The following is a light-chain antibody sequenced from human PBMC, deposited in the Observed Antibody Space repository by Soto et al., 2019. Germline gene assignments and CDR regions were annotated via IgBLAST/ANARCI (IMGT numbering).Light chain of an antibody. V-gene: IGLV2-23*03. CDR1: SSDVGSYNP. CDR3: CSFAGSNTFV. Sequence: QSVLTQPASVSGSPGQSITLSCTGTSSDVGSYNPVSWYQQHPGKAPKLMIYEGSKRPSGVSNRFSGSKSGNTASLTISGLQAEDEADYYCCSFAGSNTFVFGTGTKVTVL. J-gene: IGLJ1*01. CDR2: EGS.